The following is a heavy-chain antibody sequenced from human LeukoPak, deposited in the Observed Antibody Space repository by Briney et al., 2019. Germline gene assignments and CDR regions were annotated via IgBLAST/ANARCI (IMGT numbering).Heavy chain of an antibody. CDR1: GCTLTDLS. CDR2: FDPEDGER. D-gene: IGHD2/OR15-2a*01. V-gene: IGHV1-24*01. J-gene: IGHJ4*02. Sequence: ASVKVSCKVSGCTLTDLSMHWVRQAPGKGLEWMGGFDPEDGERIFAEKFQGRVIMTEDTSTDAAYMELSSLTSEDTAVYYCSTLLSSNYLDHWGQGTLVTVAS. CDR3: STLLSSNYLDH.